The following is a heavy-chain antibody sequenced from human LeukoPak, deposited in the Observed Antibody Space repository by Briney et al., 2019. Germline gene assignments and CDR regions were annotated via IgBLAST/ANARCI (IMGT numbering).Heavy chain of an antibody. CDR1: GGSISGQY. CDR3: ARVYDFWSGYSEGAFDI. Sequence: PSETLSLTCSVSGGSISGQYWTWIRQPPGKRLEWIGYIYYSGSTNYNPSLKSRVTISIDTSKNQFSLEVRSVTAADTAVYYCARVYDFWSGYSEGAFDIWGQGTMVTVSS. D-gene: IGHD3-3*01. J-gene: IGHJ3*02. V-gene: IGHV4-59*11. CDR2: IYYSGST.